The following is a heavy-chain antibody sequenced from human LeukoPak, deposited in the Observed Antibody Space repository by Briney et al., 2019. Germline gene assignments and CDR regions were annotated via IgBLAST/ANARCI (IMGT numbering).Heavy chain of an antibody. CDR1: GVTFSSYA. CDR3: AKDRTAAAGTTLDY. V-gene: IGHV3-23*01. CDR2: ISGSGGST. D-gene: IGHD6-13*01. J-gene: IGHJ4*02. Sequence: GGSLRLSCAASGVTFSSYAMSWVRQAPGKGLEWVSAISGSGGSTYYADSVKGRFTISRDNSKNTLYLQMNSLRAEDTAVYYCAKDRTAAAGTTLDYWGQGTLVTVSS.